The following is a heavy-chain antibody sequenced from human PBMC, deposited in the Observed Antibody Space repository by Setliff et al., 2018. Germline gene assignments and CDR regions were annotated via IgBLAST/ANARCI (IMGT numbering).Heavy chain of an antibody. J-gene: IGHJ4*02. CDR1: EYSFTGYY. Sequence: GASGKVSCKAPEYSFTGYYMHWLRQAPGQGPEWRGWINPNNGKTQYSQMFQGRLTMTKDTSISTVYMELSSLRSDDTAMYYCATDHDIVGFGYWGRGTLVTVSS. CDR3: ATDHDIVGFGY. V-gene: IGHV1-2*02. D-gene: IGHD1-26*01. CDR2: INPNNGKT.